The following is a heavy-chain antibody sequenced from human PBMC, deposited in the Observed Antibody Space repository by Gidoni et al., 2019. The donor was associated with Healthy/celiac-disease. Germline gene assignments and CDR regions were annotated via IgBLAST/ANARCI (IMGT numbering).Heavy chain of an antibody. Sequence: QVQLQESGPGLVKPSETLSLTCTVSGGSISSYYWSWIRQPPGKGLEWIGYIYYSGSPNYNPSLKSRVTISVDTSKNQFSLKLSSVTAADTAVYYCARDSGGYDTGDAFDIWGQGTMVTVSS. CDR2: IYYSGSP. CDR3: ARDSGGYDTGDAFDI. V-gene: IGHV4-59*01. D-gene: IGHD3-22*01. CDR1: GGSISSYY. J-gene: IGHJ3*02.